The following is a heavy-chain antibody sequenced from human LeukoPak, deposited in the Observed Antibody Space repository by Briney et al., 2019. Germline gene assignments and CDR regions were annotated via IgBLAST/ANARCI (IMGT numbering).Heavy chain of an antibody. CDR3: ARDTGFPFFDF. Sequence: GASVKVSCKASGYTFIGYYIHWVRQAPGQRLEWMGSVNPKSGVTDYAQKFQGRITLTRDTSSSTAYMELNRLTSDDTAVYYCARDTGFPFFDFWGHGALVTVSS. J-gene: IGHJ4*01. CDR2: VNPKSGVT. CDR1: GYTFIGYY. V-gene: IGHV1-2*02.